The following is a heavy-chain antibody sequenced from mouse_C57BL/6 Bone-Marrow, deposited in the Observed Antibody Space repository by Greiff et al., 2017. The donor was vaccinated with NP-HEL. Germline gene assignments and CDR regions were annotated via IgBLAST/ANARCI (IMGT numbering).Heavy chain of an antibody. CDR2: SRNKANDYTT. V-gene: IGHV7-1*01. CDR1: GFTFSDFY. CDR3: ARDAEDYGSSSFAY. Sequence: EVQVVESGGGLVQSGRSLRLSCATSGFTFSDFYMEWVRQAPGKGLEWIAASRNKANDYTTEYSASVKGRFIVSRDTSQSILYLQMNALRAEDTAIYYCARDAEDYGSSSFAYWGQGTLVTVSA. D-gene: IGHD1-1*01. J-gene: IGHJ3*01.